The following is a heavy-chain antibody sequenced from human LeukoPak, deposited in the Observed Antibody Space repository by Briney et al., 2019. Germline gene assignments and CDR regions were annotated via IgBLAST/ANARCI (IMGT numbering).Heavy chain of an antibody. Sequence: PSETLSLTCTVSGGSISPYYWSWIRQPPGKGLEWFGYMYYSGRTNYNPSLKSRVTISVGTSKNQFSLKPSPVTAADTAVYYCARSSGYYWYFDLWGRGTLVTVSS. CDR3: ARSSGYYWYFDL. V-gene: IGHV4-59*01. CDR1: GGSISPYY. J-gene: IGHJ2*01. D-gene: IGHD3-22*01. CDR2: MYYSGRT.